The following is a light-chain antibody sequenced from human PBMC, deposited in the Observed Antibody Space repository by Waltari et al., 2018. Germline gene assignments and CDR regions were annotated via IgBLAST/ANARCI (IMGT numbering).Light chain of an antibody. J-gene: IGKJ2*01. Sequence: IVMTQSPLSLPVTPGEPAAISCRASQSPLHRNGYNSLDWYLQKPGQSPQLLIYLATTRASGVPDRFSGDASGTQFTLRISRVEAEDVGVYYCMQARQTPYTFGQGTKLEIK. CDR1: QSPLHRNGYNS. CDR2: LAT. CDR3: MQARQTPYT. V-gene: IGKV2-28*01.